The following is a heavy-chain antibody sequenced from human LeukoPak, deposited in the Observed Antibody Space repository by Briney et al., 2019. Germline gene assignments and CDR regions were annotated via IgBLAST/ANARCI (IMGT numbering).Heavy chain of an antibody. CDR2: ISGSGGIT. D-gene: IGHD6-13*01. CDR3: GWGSSWYQGYFTY. Sequence: GSLRLSCAASRFTFSSYAMSWVRQAPGKGLEWVSAISGSGGITSYADSVKGRFTISRDNYKNTLHLQMNSLRAEDTAVYYCGWGSSWYQGYFTYWGQGMLVTVSS. CDR1: RFTFSSYA. J-gene: IGHJ4*02. V-gene: IGHV3-23*01.